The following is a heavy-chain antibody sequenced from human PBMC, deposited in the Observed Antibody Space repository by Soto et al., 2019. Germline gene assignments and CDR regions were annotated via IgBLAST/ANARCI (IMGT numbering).Heavy chain of an antibody. CDR2: ISGSGDNT. CDR1: GFTFSNYA. J-gene: IGHJ4*02. CDR3: AKGQTGTYLDF. Sequence: GVSLRLSCSASGFTFSNYAMTWVRQAPGKGLEWVSSISGSGDNTYYAVSVKGRFTISRDNSKNTLYVQMNSLRDEDTAVYYWAKGQTGTYLDFWGTGSPVHTSS. V-gene: IGHV3-23*01. D-gene: IGHD3-10*01.